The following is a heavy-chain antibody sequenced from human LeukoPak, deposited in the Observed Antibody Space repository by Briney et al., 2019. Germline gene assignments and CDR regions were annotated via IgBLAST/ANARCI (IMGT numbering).Heavy chain of an antibody. D-gene: IGHD3-9*01. CDR1: GYTFTSYA. V-gene: IGHV1-3*01. J-gene: IGHJ4*02. CDR2: INAGNGNT. CDR3: TRAPNYDILTGPEAPDGH. Sequence: GASVKVSCKASGYTFTSYAMHWVRQAPGQRLEWMGWINAGNGNTKYSQKFQGRVTITRDTSASTAYMELSSLRSEDTAVYYCTRAPNYDILTGPEAPDGHWGQGTLVTVSS.